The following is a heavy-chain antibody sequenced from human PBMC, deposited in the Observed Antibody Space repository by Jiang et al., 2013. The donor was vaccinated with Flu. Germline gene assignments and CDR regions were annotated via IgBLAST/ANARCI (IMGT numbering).Heavy chain of an antibody. Sequence: NVSGVSITNSIYYWGWIRQPPGKELEWIGSVHYSGSTYYNPSLKSRLNLSVDPSKNQFALKLTAVTAADTAVYFCARLEIGRITFFGVVEYFFDYWGRGIPVTVSS. J-gene: IGHJ4*01. V-gene: IGHV4-39*01. D-gene: IGHD3-3*01. CDR3: ARLEIGRITFFGVVEYFFDY. CDR1: GVSITNSIYY. CDR2: VHYSGST.